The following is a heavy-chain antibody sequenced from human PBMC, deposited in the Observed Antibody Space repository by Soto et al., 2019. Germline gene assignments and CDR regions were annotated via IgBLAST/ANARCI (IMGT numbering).Heavy chain of an antibody. CDR3: ASQKQAAAGTNYFDY. Sequence: EVQLVESGGGLVKPGGSLRLSCAASGFTFSSYSMNWVRQAPGKGLEWVSSISSSSSYIYYADSVKGRFTISRDNAKNSLYLQMSSLRAEDTAVYYCASQKQAAAGTNYFDYWGQGTLVTVSS. CDR2: ISSSSSYI. J-gene: IGHJ4*02. D-gene: IGHD6-13*01. V-gene: IGHV3-21*01. CDR1: GFTFSSYS.